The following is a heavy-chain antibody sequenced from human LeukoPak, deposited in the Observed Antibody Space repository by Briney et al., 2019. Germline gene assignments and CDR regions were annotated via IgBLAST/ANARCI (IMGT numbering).Heavy chain of an antibody. V-gene: IGHV1-3*01. CDR2: INAGNSDT. Sequence: ASVKVSCKASGYTFINYVIHWVRQAPGQRPEWMGWINAGNSDTKYSQKFQGRVSISRDTSASTVRMELSSLRSEDTAVYYCARHERDFDYWGQGTLVTVSS. CDR3: ARHERDFDY. J-gene: IGHJ4*02. D-gene: IGHD1-1*01. CDR1: GYTFINYV.